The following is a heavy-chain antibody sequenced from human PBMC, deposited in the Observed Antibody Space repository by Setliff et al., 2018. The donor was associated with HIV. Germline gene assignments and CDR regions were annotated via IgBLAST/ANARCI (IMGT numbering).Heavy chain of an antibody. CDR3: AKDSSRIVSTINGGYFDY. Sequence: GGSLRLSCAASGFTFSSYGMHWVRQAPGKGLEWVAVIWYDGSNKYYADSVKGRFTISRDNSKNTLYLQMNSLRAEDTAVYYCAKDSSRIVSTINGGYFDYWGQGTLVTVSS. D-gene: IGHD5-12*01. V-gene: IGHV3-33*06. CDR1: GFTFSSYG. CDR2: IWYDGSNK. J-gene: IGHJ4*02.